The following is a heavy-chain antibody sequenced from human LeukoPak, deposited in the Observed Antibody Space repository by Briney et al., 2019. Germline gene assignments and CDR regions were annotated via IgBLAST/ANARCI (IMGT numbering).Heavy chain of an antibody. D-gene: IGHD6-13*01. J-gene: IGHJ4*02. V-gene: IGHV3-48*03. Sequence: GGSLRLSCAASGFTFSSYEMNWVRQAPGKGLEWVSYITSSGSTMKYADSVKGRFTISRDSAKNSLYLQMNSLRVEDTAVYYCAREGKGIAFDYWGQGTLVTVSS. CDR3: AREGKGIAFDY. CDR2: ITSSGSTM. CDR1: GFTFSSYE.